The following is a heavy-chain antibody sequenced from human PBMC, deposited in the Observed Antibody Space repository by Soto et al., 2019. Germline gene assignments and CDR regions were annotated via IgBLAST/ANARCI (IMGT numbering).Heavy chain of an antibody. CDR3: ARGPSGWFGFDY. J-gene: IGHJ4*02. V-gene: IGHV3-74*01. D-gene: IGHD6-19*01. CDR2: INSDGTSA. Sequence: EVQLVESGGGLVQPGGSLRLSCAGSGFTFSSNWMHWVRQDPGKGLVWVSRINSDGTSASYADSVKGRFTISRDNAKNTLFLQMNSLTAEDTALYYCARGPSGWFGFDYWGQGTLVTVSS. CDR1: GFTFSSNW.